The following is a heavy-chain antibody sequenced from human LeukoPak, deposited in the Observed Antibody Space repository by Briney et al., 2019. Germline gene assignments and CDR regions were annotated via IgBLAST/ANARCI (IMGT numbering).Heavy chain of an antibody. J-gene: IGHJ4*02. V-gene: IGHV4-34*01. D-gene: IGHD3-3*01. CDR3: ARALRFFDY. CDR2: INHSGST. Sequence: SETLSLTCAVYGRSFSGYYWSWIRQPPGKGLEWIGEINHSGSTNYNPSLKSRVTISVDTSKNQFSLKLSSVTAADTAVYYCARALRFFDYWGQGTLVTVSS. CDR1: GRSFSGYY.